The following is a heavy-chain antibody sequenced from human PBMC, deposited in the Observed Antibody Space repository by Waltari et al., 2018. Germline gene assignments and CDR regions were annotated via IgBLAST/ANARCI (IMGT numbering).Heavy chain of an antibody. CDR1: GGTFGTYA. V-gene: IGHV1-69*12. J-gene: IGHJ3*01. Sequence: QVHLVQSGAEVRKPGSSVKVSCEASGGTFGTYAISWVRQAPGQWLEWMGGIIPIYGTPNYAQKFQGRVNVAADELTTTAYMELSSLRSDDTAVYYCAKRIVGGPFDVWGQGTMVTVSS. D-gene: IGHD1-26*01. CDR3: AKRIVGGPFDV. CDR2: IIPIYGTP.